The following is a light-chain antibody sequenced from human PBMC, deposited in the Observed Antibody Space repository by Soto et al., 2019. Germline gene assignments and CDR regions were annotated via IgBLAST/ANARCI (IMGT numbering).Light chain of an antibody. CDR2: DVS. CDR3: SSYTSSNTLVV. J-gene: IGLJ2*01. CDR1: SSDVGGYNY. V-gene: IGLV2-14*01. Sequence: QSALTQPASVSGSPGQSSTISCTGTSSDVGGYNYVSWYQQHPCRAPKLMIYDVSNRPSGVSNRFSGSKSGNTASLTISGLQAEDEADYYCSSYTSSNTLVVFGGGTKVTVL.